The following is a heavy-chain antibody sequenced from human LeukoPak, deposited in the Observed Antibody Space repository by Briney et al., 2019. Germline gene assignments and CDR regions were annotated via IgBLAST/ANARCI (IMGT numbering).Heavy chain of an antibody. CDR3: ARGGDFLRGSDPYGMDV. V-gene: IGHV1-2*02. CDR1: EDTFTGNY. J-gene: IGHJ6*02. Sequence: ASVKVSRKNSEDTFTGNYMYWVRQAPGKGVKWMAWINTNSGGTNYVQKFRGTDALTRGTCCRTAYMERSRLRSDDTAVYYCARGGDFLRGSDPYGMDVWGQGTTGTVSS. D-gene: IGHD3-3*01. CDR2: INTNSGGT.